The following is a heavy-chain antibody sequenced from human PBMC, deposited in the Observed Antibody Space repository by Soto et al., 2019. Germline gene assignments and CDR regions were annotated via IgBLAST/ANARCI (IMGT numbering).Heavy chain of an antibody. Sequence: GGSPRLSCAASGFTFSSYAMSWVRQAPGKGLEWVSAISGSGGSTYYADSVKGRFTISRDNSKNTLYLQMNSLRAEDTAVYYCAKGPIFLYYDSSDDYFDYWGQGTLVTVSS. CDR3: AKGPIFLYYDSSDDYFDY. D-gene: IGHD3-22*01. CDR2: ISGSGGST. CDR1: GFTFSSYA. V-gene: IGHV3-23*01. J-gene: IGHJ4*02.